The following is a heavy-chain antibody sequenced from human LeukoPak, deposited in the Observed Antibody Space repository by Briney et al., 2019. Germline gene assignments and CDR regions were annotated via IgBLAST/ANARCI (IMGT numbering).Heavy chain of an antibody. V-gene: IGHV1-46*01. D-gene: IGHD3-22*01. CDR1: GYTFTSYY. J-gene: IGHJ5*02. Sequence: ASVTVSCKASGYTFTSYYMHWVRQAPGQGLEWMGLINPSGGSTSYAQKFQGRDTMTRDTSTSTVYMELSSLRSEDTAVYYCARSAEYYYDSSGYYLWFDPWGQGTLVTVSS. CDR3: ARSAEYYYDSSGYYLWFDP. CDR2: INPSGGST.